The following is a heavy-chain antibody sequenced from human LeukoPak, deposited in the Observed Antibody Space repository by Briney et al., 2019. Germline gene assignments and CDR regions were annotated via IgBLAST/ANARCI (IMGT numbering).Heavy chain of an antibody. CDR1: GGSISNYY. V-gene: IGHV4-59*08. CDR3: ARLKTPRSWFDP. Sequence: PSETLSLTCTVSGGSISNYYWSWIRQPPGKGLEWIGFIYHSGSTNYNPSLKSRVTISVDTSKNQFSLKLNSVTAADTAIYYCARLKTPRSWFDPWGQGTLVIVSS. D-gene: IGHD2-15*01. CDR2: IYHSGST. J-gene: IGHJ5*02.